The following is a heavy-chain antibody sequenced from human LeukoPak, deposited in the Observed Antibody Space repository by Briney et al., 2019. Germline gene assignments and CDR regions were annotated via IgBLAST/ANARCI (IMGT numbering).Heavy chain of an antibody. Sequence: SVKGRFTISGDNSKNTLYLQMNSLRAEDTAVYYCAKDLAYYDSSGYPPGYFDYWGQGTLVTVSS. J-gene: IGHJ4*02. D-gene: IGHD3-22*01. V-gene: IGHV3-30*02. CDR3: AKDLAYYDSSGYPPGYFDY.